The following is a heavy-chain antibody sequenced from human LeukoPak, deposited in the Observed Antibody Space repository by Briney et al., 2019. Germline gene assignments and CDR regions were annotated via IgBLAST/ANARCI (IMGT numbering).Heavy chain of an antibody. CDR1: GGSIISYY. J-gene: IGHJ6*03. V-gene: IGHV4-59*08. D-gene: IGHD6-6*01. CDR3: ARRIAARSPPAYYYYMDV. CDR2: IYYSGST. Sequence: PSETLSLTCTVSGGSIISYYWSWIRQPPGKGLEWIGYIYYSGSTNYNPSLKSRVTISVDTSKNQFSLKLSSVTAADTAVYYCARRIAARSPPAYYYYMDVWGKGTTVTVSS.